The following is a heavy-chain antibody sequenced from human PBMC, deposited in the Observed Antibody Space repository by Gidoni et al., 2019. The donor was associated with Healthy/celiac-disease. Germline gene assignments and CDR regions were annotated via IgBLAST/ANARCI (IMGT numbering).Heavy chain of an antibody. CDR2: ISGGGIIT. Sequence: VPLLESGGGLVKPGGSLRLSCAASGFTFSSYDMSWVRQAPGKGLEWVSAISGGGIITYYADSVKGRFTISRDNSRNTLYLQMNSLRVDDTAVYYCANRFSTSRVDYWGQGTLVTVSS. V-gene: IGHV3-23*01. CDR1: GFTFSSYD. D-gene: IGHD2-2*01. CDR3: ANRFSTSRVDY. J-gene: IGHJ4*02.